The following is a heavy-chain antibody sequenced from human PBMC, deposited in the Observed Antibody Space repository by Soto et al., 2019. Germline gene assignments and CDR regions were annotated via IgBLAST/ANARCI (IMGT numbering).Heavy chain of an antibody. CDR2: INHSGST. V-gene: IGHV4-34*01. J-gene: IGHJ6*02. Sequence: QVQLQQWGAGLLKPSETLSLTCAVYGGSFSGYYWSWIRQPPGKGLEWIGAINHSGSTNYNPSLKSRVTISVDMSKNQFSLKLSSVTAADTAVYYCARAVGAAAGTDYYYYYGRDVWGQGTTVTVSS. D-gene: IGHD6-13*01. CDR3: ARAVGAAAGTDYYYYYGRDV. CDR1: GGSFSGYY.